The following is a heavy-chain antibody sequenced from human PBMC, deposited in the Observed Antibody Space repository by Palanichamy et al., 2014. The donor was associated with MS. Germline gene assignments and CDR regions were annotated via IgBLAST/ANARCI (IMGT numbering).Heavy chain of an antibody. CDR3: VSGAPFEY. D-gene: IGHD1-26*01. Sequence: EMQLVESGGGLVQPGGSLRLSCAASGFVFSGSWMHWVRQAPGKGLVWVSRIKSDGSDIRYADSVEGRFTISRDNAKNTLYLHMNSLRAEDTAVYYCVSGAPFEYWGQGTLVTVTS. CDR1: GFVFSGSW. CDR2: IKSDGSDI. V-gene: IGHV3-74*01. J-gene: IGHJ4*02.